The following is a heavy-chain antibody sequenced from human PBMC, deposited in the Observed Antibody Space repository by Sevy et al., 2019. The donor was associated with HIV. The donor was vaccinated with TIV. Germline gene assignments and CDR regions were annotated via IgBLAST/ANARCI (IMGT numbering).Heavy chain of an antibody. J-gene: IGHJ2*01. D-gene: IGHD3-10*01. CDR3: AKCPRSIIMVRGVTPYWYFDL. V-gene: IGHV3-23*01. Sequence: GGSLRLSCAASGFTFSSYAMSWVRQAPGKGLEWVSAISGSGGSTYYADSVKGRFTISRDNSKNTLYLQMNSLRAEDTAVYYCAKCPRSIIMVRGVTPYWYFDLWGRGTLVTVSS. CDR1: GFTFSSYA. CDR2: ISGSGGST.